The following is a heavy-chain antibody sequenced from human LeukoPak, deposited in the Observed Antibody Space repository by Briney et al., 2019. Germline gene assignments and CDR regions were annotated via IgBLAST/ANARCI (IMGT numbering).Heavy chain of an antibody. CDR3: ARVADTHGMDV. V-gene: IGHV3-13*01. CDR1: GFTFSSYD. Sequence: GGSLRLSCAASGFTFSSYDMHWVRQATGKGLEWVSAIGTAGDTYYPGSVKGRFTISRENAKNSLYLQMNSLRAGDTAVYYCARVADTHGMDVRGQGTTVTVSS. D-gene: IGHD3-9*01. J-gene: IGHJ6*02. CDR2: IGTAGDT.